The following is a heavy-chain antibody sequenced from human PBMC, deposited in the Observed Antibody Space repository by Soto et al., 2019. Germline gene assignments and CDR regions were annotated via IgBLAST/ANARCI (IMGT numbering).Heavy chain of an antibody. D-gene: IGHD3-10*01. CDR2: IYYSGST. CDR3: ARDLLWFGEFEAWFDP. Sequence: LSLTCTVSGGSISSGGYYWSWIRQHPGKGLEWIGYIYYSGSTYYNPSLKSRVTISVDTSKNQFSLKLSSVTAADTAVYYCARDLLWFGEFEAWFDPWGQGTLVTVSS. CDR1: GGSISSGGYY. J-gene: IGHJ5*02. V-gene: IGHV4-31*03.